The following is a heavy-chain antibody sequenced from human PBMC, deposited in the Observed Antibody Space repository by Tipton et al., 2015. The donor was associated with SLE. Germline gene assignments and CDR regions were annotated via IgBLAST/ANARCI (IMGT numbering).Heavy chain of an antibody. J-gene: IGHJ4*02. CDR2: ISGYNGNT. D-gene: IGHD2-21*02. Sequence: QLVQSGAEVKKPGASVKVSCKASGYTFTSHGISWVRQAPGQGLEWMAWISGYNGNTNSAQKFQGRVTMTTDTSTSTAYMELSSLRSEDTAVYYCARVPGVTFDYWGQGTLVTVSS. CDR1: GYTFTSHG. V-gene: IGHV1-18*01. CDR3: ARVPGVTFDY.